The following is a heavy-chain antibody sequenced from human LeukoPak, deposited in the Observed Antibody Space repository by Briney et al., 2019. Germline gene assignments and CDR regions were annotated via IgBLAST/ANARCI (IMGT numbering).Heavy chain of an antibody. D-gene: IGHD2-8*02. CDR2: INHMGTT. Sequence: SETLSLTCAVYGGSFSGYYWSWIRQPPGKGLEWIGGINHMGTTNYNPSLKSRVTISVDTSKKQFSLKVTSVTAADTAVYYCARGGNVLVVTQKKKKPFDYWGQGTLVTVSS. CDR3: ARGGNVLVVTQKKKKPFDY. J-gene: IGHJ4*02. CDR1: GGSFSGYY. V-gene: IGHV4-34*01.